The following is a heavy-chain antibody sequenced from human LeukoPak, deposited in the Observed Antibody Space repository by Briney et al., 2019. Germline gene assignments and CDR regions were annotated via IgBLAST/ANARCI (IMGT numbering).Heavy chain of an antibody. V-gene: IGHV1-46*01. Sequence: GASVKVSCKASGGTFSSYAISWVRQAPGQGLEWMGIINPSGGSTSYAQRFQGRVTMTRDMSTSTVYMELSSLRSEDTAVYYCARDVGRELLTFDYWGQGTLVTVSS. CDR2: INPSGGST. CDR1: GGTFSSYA. CDR3: ARDVGRELLTFDY. D-gene: IGHD3-10*01. J-gene: IGHJ4*02.